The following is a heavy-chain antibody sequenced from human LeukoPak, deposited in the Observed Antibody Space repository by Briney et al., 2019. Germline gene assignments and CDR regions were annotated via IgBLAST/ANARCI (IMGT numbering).Heavy chain of an antibody. J-gene: IGHJ5*02. CDR2: MNPNSGNT. V-gene: IGHV1-8*01. Sequence: ASVKVSCKASGYTFTSYDINWVRQATGQGLEWMGWMNPNSGNTGYAQKFQGRVTMTRNTSISTAYMELSSLRSEDTAVYYCARDYGKRNWFDPWGQGTLVTVSS. CDR1: GYTFTSYD. CDR3: ARDYGKRNWFDP. D-gene: IGHD4-17*01.